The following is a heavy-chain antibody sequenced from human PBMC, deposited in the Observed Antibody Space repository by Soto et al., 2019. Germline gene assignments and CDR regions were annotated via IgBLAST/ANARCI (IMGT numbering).Heavy chain of an antibody. V-gene: IGHV1-69*13. CDR3: AREGANHCSSTGCYPYWFDP. CDR1: GGTFSSYA. CDR2: IIPIFGTA. D-gene: IGHD2-2*01. J-gene: IGHJ5*02. Sequence: ASVKVSCKASGGTFSSYAISWVRQAPGQGLEWMGGIIPIFGTANYAQKFQGRVTITADESTSTAYMELSSLRSEDTAVYYCAREGANHCSSTGCYPYWFDPWGQGTLVTVSS.